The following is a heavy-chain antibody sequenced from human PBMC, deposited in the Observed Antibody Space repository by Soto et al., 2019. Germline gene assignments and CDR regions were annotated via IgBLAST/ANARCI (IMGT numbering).Heavy chain of an antibody. D-gene: IGHD2-21*02. CDR3: ARRPSGDYGVDY. CDR1: GGSFSGYY. V-gene: IGHV4-34*01. CDR2: INHSGST. Sequence: QVQLQQWGAGLLKPSETLSLACAVYGGSFSGYYWTWIRQPPGKGLEWIGEINHSGSTNHNPSLKSRLTVSVDTSKNQFSLKVRSVTAADTAVYSCARRPSGDYGVDYWGQGTLVTVSS. J-gene: IGHJ4*02.